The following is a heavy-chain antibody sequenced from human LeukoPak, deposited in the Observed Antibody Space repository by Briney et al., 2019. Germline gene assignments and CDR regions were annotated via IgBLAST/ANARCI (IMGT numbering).Heavy chain of an antibody. Sequence: ASVKVSCKASGYTFTGYYMHWVRQAPGQGLEWMGWINPNSGGTNYAQKFQGRVTMTRDTSISTAYMELSRLRSDDTAVYYCARGALLRFGELFGAFDIWGQGTMVTVSS. J-gene: IGHJ3*02. D-gene: IGHD3-10*01. CDR2: INPNSGGT. CDR1: GYTFTGYY. V-gene: IGHV1-2*02. CDR3: ARGALLRFGELFGAFDI.